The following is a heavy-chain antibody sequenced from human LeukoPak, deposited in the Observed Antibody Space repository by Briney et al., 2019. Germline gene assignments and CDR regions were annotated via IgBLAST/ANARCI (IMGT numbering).Heavy chain of an antibody. CDR3: AKDRFLAAAGLFDY. CDR1: GFTFDDYA. D-gene: IGHD6-13*01. CDR2: ISWNSGSI. V-gene: IGHV3-9*01. J-gene: IGHJ4*02. Sequence: GGSLRLSCAASGFTFDDYAMHWVRQAPGKGLEWVSGISWNSGSIGYADSVKGRFTISRDNAKNSLYLQMNSLRAEDTALYYCAKDRFLAAAGLFDYWGQGTLVTVSS.